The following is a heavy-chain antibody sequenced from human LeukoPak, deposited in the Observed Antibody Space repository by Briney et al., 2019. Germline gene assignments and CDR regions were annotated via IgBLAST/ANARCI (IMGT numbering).Heavy chain of an antibody. CDR2: IYSGGST. Sequence: GGSLRLSCAASGFTVSSNYMSWVRQAPGKGLEWVSVIYSGGSTYYADSVKGRFTISRDNSKNTLYLQMNSLRAEDTAVYYCAKGINSWYWDSWGQGTPVTVSS. CDR3: AKGINSWYWDS. D-gene: IGHD6-13*01. V-gene: IGHV3-53*01. CDR1: GFTVSSNY. J-gene: IGHJ4*02.